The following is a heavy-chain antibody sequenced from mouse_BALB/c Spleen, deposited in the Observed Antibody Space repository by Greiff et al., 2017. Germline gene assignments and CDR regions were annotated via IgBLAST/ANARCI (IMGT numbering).Heavy chain of an antibody. CDR3: ANEGDGYYVPFAY. CDR1: GYSFTGYF. D-gene: IGHD2-3*01. J-gene: IGHJ3*01. Sequence: EVQLQQSGPELVKPGASVKISCKASGYSFTGYFMNWVMQSHGKSLEWIGRINPYNGDTFYNQKFKGKATLTVDKSSSTAHMELRSLASEDSAVYYCANEGDGYYVPFAYWGQGTLVTVSA. CDR2: INPYNGDT. V-gene: IGHV1-20*02.